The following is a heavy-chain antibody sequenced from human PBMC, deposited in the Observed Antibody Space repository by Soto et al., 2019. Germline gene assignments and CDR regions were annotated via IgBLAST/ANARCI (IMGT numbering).Heavy chain of an antibody. J-gene: IGHJ4*02. D-gene: IGHD2-8*02. V-gene: IGHV3-74*01. CDR3: VRTSLVVAAASREDY. CDR1: GFTFSSYW. Sequence: EVQLVESGGGLVQPGGSLRLSCAASGFTFSSYWMHWVRQAPGKGLVWVSRINSDGSSTSYADSVKGRFTISRDNAKNTLVLQMKSLRAEDTAVYYCVRTSLVVAAASREDYWGQGTLVTGSS. CDR2: INSDGSST.